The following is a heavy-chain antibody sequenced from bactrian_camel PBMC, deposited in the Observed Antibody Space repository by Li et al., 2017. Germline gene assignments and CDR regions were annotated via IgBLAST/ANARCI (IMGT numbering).Heavy chain of an antibody. CDR3: AADEEEYLGQCAAVIAGTVAGYNYTY. V-gene: IGHV3S31*01. Sequence: VQLVESGGGSVQAGGSLRLSCTSSGIAFRSYSMAWFRQAQGQEREGVAAITRGGAAPLYADSVKDRFTISKDSAKNTLTLQMDSLKPEDTAVYYCAADEEEYLGQCAAVIAGTVAGYNYTYWGQGTQVTVS. CDR2: ITRGGAAP. D-gene: IGHD6*01. J-gene: IGHJ4*01. CDR1: GIAFRSYS.